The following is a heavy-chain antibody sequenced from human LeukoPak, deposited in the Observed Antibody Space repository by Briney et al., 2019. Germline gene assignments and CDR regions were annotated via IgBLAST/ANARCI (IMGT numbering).Heavy chain of an antibody. CDR3: ARAKWEPSRWSKKYYFDY. Sequence: SETLSLTCAVYGGSFSGYYWSWIRQPPGKGLEWIGEINHSGSTNYNPSLKSRVTISVDTSKNQFSLKLSSVTAADTAVYYCARAKWEPSRWSKKYYFDYWGQGTLVTVSS. J-gene: IGHJ4*02. D-gene: IGHD1-26*01. CDR2: INHSGST. CDR1: GGSFSGYY. V-gene: IGHV4-34*01.